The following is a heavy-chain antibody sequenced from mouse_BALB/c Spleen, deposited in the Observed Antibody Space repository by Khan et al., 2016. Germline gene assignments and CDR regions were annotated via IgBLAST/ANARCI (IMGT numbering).Heavy chain of an antibody. CDR1: GYTFTDYS. Sequence: QIQLVQSGPELKKPGETVKISCKASGYTFTDYSMHWVKQAPGKGLKWMGWKNTETGEPTYADDFKGRFAFSLETSASNAYLQINNLKNEDTATYLCAIRVRWYFVVWGPGTTVTVSS. CDR2: KNTETGEP. D-gene: IGHD1-2*01. J-gene: IGHJ1*01. V-gene: IGHV9-2-1*01. CDR3: AIRVRWYFVV.